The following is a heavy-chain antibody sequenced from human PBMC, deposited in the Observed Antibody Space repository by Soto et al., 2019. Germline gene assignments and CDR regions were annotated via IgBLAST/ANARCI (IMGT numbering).Heavy chain of an antibody. D-gene: IGHD6-6*01. CDR1: GCTFTGYY. J-gene: IGHJ5*02. CDR2: INPNSGGT. V-gene: IGHV1-2*02. Sequence: VASVKVSCKASGCTFTGYYMHWVRQAPGQGLEWMGWINPNSGGTNYAQKFQGRVTMTRDTSISTAYMELSRLRSDDTAVYYCAGDHWGIAARPSSDHWFDPWGQGTLVNVSS. CDR3: AGDHWGIAARPSSDHWFDP.